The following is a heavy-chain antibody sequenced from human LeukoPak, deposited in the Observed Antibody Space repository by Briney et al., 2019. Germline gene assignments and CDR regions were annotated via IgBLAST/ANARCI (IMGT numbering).Heavy chain of an antibody. CDR3: ARVRSAGGWTFDH. D-gene: IGHD3/OR15-3a*01. CDR1: GGTFSSYA. CDR2: IIPILGIA. V-gene: IGHV1-69*04. Sequence: ASVKVSCKASGGTFSSYAISWVRQAPGQGLEWMGRIIPILGIANYAQKFQGRVTITADKSTSTAYMELSSLRSEDTAVYYCARVRSAGGWTFDHWGQGTLVTVSS. J-gene: IGHJ4*02.